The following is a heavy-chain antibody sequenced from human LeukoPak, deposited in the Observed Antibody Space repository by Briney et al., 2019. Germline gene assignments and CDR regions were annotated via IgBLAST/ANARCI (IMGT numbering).Heavy chain of an antibody. J-gene: IGHJ4*02. Sequence: PGASLRLSCAASGFTFSNYAMSWVRQAPGKGLEWIGSIYYSGSTYYNPSLKSRVTISVDTSKNQFSLKLSSVTAADTAVYYCARGDSSSPDYWGQGTLVTVSS. D-gene: IGHD6-6*01. CDR3: ARGDSSSPDY. V-gene: IGHV4-39*01. CDR1: GFTFSNYA. CDR2: IYYSGST.